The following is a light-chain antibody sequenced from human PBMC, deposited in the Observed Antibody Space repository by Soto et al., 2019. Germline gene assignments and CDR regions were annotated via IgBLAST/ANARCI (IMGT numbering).Light chain of an antibody. CDR2: GNS. Sequence: QSVLTQPPSVSGAPGQRVTISCTGSSSNIGAGYDVHWYQQLPGPAPKLLIYGNSNRPSGVPDRFSGSKSGTSASLAITGLQAEDEADYCCQSYDSSLSGVVFGGGTKLTVL. J-gene: IGLJ2*01. CDR3: QSYDSSLSGVV. CDR1: SSNIGAGYD. V-gene: IGLV1-40*01.